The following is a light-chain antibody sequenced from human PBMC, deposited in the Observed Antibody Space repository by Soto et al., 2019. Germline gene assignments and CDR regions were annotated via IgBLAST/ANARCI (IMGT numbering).Light chain of an antibody. V-gene: IGLV2-14*01. CDR3: SSYTNTGTLV. J-gene: IGLJ2*01. Sequence: QSALTQPASVSGSPGQSITISCTGTSSDVGAYNYVSWYLQHPGKAPKLLIYDATDRPSGVSNRFSGSKSGNTASLTISGLQAEDEADYYCSSYTNTGTLVFGGGTKLTVL. CDR2: DAT. CDR1: SSDVGAYNY.